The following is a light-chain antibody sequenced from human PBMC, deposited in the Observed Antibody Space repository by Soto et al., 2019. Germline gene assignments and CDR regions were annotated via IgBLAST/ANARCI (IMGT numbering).Light chain of an antibody. J-gene: IGLJ1*01. CDR1: SSDVGGYNY. V-gene: IGLV2-11*01. CDR3: CSYAGSYTLYV. Sequence: QSALTQPRSXXXXPGQSVTISCTGTSSDVGGYNYVSWYQQHPGKAPKLMIYDVSKRPSGVPDRFSGSKSGNTASLTISGLQAEDEADYYCCSYAGSYTLYVFGTGTKLTVL. CDR2: DVS.